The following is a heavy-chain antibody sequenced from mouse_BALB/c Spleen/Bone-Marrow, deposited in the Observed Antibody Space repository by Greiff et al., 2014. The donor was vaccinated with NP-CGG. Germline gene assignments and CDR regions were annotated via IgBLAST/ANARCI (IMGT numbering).Heavy chain of an antibody. CDR1: GYTFTDYT. V-gene: IGHV1-18*01. CDR2: VNPNSGGT. CDR3: ARARHYDF. Sequence: VQLQQSGPELVKPGASVKISCKTSGYTFTDYTLHLVKQSHGKSLEWIGGVNPNSGGTSYNQEFKGKATLNLDKSSTTAYMELRSLTSDDSAVYYCARARHYDFWGQGTTLTVSS. J-gene: IGHJ2*01.